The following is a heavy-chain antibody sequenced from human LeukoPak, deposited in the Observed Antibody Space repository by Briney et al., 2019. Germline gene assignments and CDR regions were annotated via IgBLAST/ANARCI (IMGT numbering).Heavy chain of an antibody. V-gene: IGHV3-23*01. CDR3: AKTRGCCHASGDAFDI. CDR1: GFTFGSYA. CDR2: ISGSGGST. D-gene: IGHD2-15*01. Sequence: GGSLRLSCAASGFTFGSYAMSWVRQAPGKGLEWVSGISGSGGSTYYADSVKGRFTISRDNSKNTLYLQMNSLRAEDTAVYYCAKTRGCCHASGDAFDIWGQGTMVTVSS. J-gene: IGHJ3*02.